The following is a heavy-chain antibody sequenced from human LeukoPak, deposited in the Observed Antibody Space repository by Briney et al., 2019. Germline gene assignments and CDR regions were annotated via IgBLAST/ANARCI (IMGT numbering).Heavy chain of an antibody. Sequence: PGGSLRLSCAASGFTFSSYAMSWVRQAPGKGLEWVSFISGSGDSTYCADSVKGRFTISRDNSKNTLYLQMNSLRGEDTAVYYCAKEGSYSGSRFDYWGQGTLVTVSS. J-gene: IGHJ4*02. D-gene: IGHD1-26*01. CDR1: GFTFSSYA. CDR2: ISGSGDST. CDR3: AKEGSYSGSRFDY. V-gene: IGHV3-23*01.